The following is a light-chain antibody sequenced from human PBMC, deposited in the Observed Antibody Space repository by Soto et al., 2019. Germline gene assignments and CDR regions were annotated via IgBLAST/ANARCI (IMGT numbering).Light chain of an antibody. CDR2: GAS. V-gene: IGKV3-20*01. CDR1: QSVRSTY. Sequence: IVMTQSPATLPVSPGERATLSCRASQSVRSTYVAWYQHKPGQAPRLLIYGASRRATGIPDRFSASGSGTDFTLTISRLEPDDFAVFYCHQYDSSPWTFGQGTKVEI. CDR3: HQYDSSPWT. J-gene: IGKJ1*01.